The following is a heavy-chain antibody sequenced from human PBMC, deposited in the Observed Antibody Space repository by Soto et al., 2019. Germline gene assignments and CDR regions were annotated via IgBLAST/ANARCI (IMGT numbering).Heavy chain of an antibody. V-gene: IGHV3-48*01. CDR2: ISSSSSTI. CDR1: GFTFSSYS. D-gene: IGHD5-12*01. Sequence: GGSLRLSCAASGFTFSSYSMNWVRQAPGKGLEWVSYISSSSSTIYYADSVKGRFTISRDNAKNSLYLQMNSLRAEDTAVYYCATTDIVATISSPPFDYWGQGTLVTVSS. J-gene: IGHJ4*02. CDR3: ATTDIVATISSPPFDY.